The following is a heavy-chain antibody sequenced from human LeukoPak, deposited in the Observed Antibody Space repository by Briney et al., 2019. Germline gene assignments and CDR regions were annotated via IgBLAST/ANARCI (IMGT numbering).Heavy chain of an antibody. CDR2: ISAYNGNT. CDR3: AKDSGCGGGNCYSHPDY. CDR1: GYTFTSYG. J-gene: IGHJ4*02. Sequence: ASVKVSCKASGYTFTSYGISWVRQAPGQGLEWMGWISAYNGNTNYAQKLQGRVTMTTDTSTSTAYMELRSLRSEDTAVYYCAKDSGCGGGNCYSHPDYWGQGTLVTVSS. D-gene: IGHD2-21*02. V-gene: IGHV1-18*01.